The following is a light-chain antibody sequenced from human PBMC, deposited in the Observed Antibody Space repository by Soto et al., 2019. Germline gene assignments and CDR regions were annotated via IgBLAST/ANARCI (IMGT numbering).Light chain of an antibody. V-gene: IGKV1-39*01. CDR1: QSLFYY. J-gene: IGKJ1*01. Sequence: DSQMTQSPSSLSASVGVRVTITCRASQSLFYYLNWFKQKPGKDPKVLVYAASSLESGVPSTFSGSGSGTDFTLTISSVQPEDFATYFCQQSYSLPWTFGQGTKVEIK. CDR2: AAS. CDR3: QQSYSLPWT.